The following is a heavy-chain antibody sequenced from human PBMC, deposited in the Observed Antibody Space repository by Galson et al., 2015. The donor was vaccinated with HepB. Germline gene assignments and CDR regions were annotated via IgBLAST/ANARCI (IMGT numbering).Heavy chain of an antibody. V-gene: IGHV3-30-3*01. CDR3: AKRERNVSPYYYYMDV. J-gene: IGHJ6*03. CDR1: GFTFSSYA. D-gene: IGHD1-26*01. Sequence: SLRLSCAASGFTFSSYAMHWVRQAPGKGLEWVAVISYDGSNKYYADSVKGRFTISRDNAKNSLFLQMNSLRAEDTAVYYCAKRERNVSPYYYYMDVWGIGTTVTVSS. CDR2: ISYDGSNK.